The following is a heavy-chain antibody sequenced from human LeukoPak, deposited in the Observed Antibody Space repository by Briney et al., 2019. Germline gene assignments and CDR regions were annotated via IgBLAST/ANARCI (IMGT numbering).Heavy chain of an antibody. CDR2: IIPIFGTA. V-gene: IGHV1-69*13. CDR3: ARNRAPDELLMDGMDV. D-gene: IGHD1-26*01. Sequence: ASVKVSCKASGGTFSSYAISWVRQAPRQGLEWMGGIIPIFGTANYAQKFQGRVTITADESTSTAYMELSSLRSEDTAVYYCARNRAPDELLMDGMDVWGQGTTVTVSS. CDR1: GGTFSSYA. J-gene: IGHJ6*02.